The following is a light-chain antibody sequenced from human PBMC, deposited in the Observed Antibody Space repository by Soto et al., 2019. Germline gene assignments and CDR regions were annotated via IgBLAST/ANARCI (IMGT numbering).Light chain of an antibody. V-gene: IGKV3-15*01. CDR1: QSVSIN. CDR3: QQYNNWPIT. CDR2: GAS. Sequence: EIEMTQSPATLSVSQGERATLSCRASQSVSINLAWYQQKPGQAPRLLIYGASTRATGIPARFSGSGSGTEFTLTISSLQSEDFAVYYCQQYNNWPITFGQGTRLEIK. J-gene: IGKJ5*01.